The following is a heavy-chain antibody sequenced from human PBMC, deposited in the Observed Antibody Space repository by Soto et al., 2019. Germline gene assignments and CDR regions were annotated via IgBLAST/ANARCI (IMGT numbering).Heavy chain of an antibody. CDR1: GGSISSYY. CDR3: ARAYDSSGYSLLGP. V-gene: IGHV4-59*01. J-gene: IGHJ5*02. Sequence: NPSETLSLTCTVSGGSISSYYWSWIRQPPGKGLEWIGYIYYSGSTNYNPSLKSRVTISVDTSKNQFSLKLSSVTAADTAVYYCARAYDSSGYSLLGPWGQGTLVTVS. D-gene: IGHD3-22*01. CDR2: IYYSGST.